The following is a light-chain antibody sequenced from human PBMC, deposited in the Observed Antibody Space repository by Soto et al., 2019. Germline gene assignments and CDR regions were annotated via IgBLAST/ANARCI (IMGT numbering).Light chain of an antibody. V-gene: IGKV3-15*01. Sequence: MTQSPATLSVSPGERATLSCRASQSVSSNLAWYQQKPGQAPRLLIYGASTRATGIPARFSGSGSGTEFTLTISSLQSEDFAVYYCQQYNNWPRWTFGQGTKVDIK. CDR3: QQYNNWPRWT. CDR2: GAS. J-gene: IGKJ1*01. CDR1: QSVSSN.